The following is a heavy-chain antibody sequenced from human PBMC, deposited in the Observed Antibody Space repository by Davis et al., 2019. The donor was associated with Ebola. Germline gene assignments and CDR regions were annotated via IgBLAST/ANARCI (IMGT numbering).Heavy chain of an antibody. CDR3: ARGRGHYESSGGDF. J-gene: IGHJ4*02. D-gene: IGHD3-22*01. CDR1: GYTFNSYY. Sequence: ASVKVSCKASGYTFNSYYVHWVRQAPGQGLEWMGIINPSGGSTTYAQKFQGIVTMTRDTSTSTVSMELSSLRSEDTAVYFCARGRGHYESSGGDFWGQGTLVTVSS. V-gene: IGHV1-46*02. CDR2: INPSGGST.